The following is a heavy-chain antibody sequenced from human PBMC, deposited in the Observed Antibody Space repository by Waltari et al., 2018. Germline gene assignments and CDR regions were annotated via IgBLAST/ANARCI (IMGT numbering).Heavy chain of an antibody. J-gene: IGHJ4*02. CDR1: GGSISSPY. D-gene: IGHD6-19*01. CDR2: IYYSGST. Sequence: QVQLQESGPGLVKPSETLSLTCTVSGGSISSPYWRWIRQPQGKGLEWIGYIYYSGSTNYNPSLKSRVTISVDTSKNQFSLKLSSVTAADTAVYYCARVPRYRAVAGTVFDYWGQGTLVTVSS. V-gene: IGHV4-59*11. CDR3: ARVPRYRAVAGTVFDY.